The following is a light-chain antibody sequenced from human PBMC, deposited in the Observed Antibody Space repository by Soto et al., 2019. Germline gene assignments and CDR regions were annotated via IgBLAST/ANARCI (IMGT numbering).Light chain of an antibody. CDR2: GVS. J-gene: IGKJ4*01. Sequence: VLTQSPGTLSLSPEERATLSCRASQSVCRGCLARYQQKPGQAPRLLIFGVSNSATGIPDRFSGSGSGTDFTLTISRREPEDFAVYYCQQYATSPPVTFGGGTKIEIK. CDR1: QSVCRGC. V-gene: IGKV3-20*01. CDR3: QQYATSPPVT.